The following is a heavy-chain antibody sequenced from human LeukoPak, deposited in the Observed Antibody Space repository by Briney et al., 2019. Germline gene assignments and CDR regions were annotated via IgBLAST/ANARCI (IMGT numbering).Heavy chain of an antibody. J-gene: IGHJ4*01. CDR1: GFTFSSFA. CDR3: AKGIYSSGWSYFDY. CDR2: LSGSGITT. V-gene: IGHV3-23*01. Sequence: GGSLRLSCAASGFTFSSFAMSWVRQAPGKGLEWVSTLSGSGITTYYADSVKGRFTISRDNSKNTLYLQMNSLRAEDTAVYYCAKGIYSSGWSYFDYWGHGTLVTVSS. D-gene: IGHD6-25*01.